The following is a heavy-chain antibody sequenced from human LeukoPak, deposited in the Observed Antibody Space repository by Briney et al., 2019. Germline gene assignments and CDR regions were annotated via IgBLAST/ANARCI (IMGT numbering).Heavy chain of an antibody. CDR1: GFTFSSYA. V-gene: IGHV3-30-3*01. D-gene: IGHD1-26*01. J-gene: IGHJ6*02. Sequence: GGSLRLSCAASGFTFSSYAMHWVRQAPGKGLEWVAVISYDGSNKYYADSVKGRFTISRDNSKNTLYLQMNSLRAEDTAVHYCARSNSGSYYYYYGMDVWGQGTTVTVSS. CDR2: ISYDGSNK. CDR3: ARSNSGSYYYYYGMDV.